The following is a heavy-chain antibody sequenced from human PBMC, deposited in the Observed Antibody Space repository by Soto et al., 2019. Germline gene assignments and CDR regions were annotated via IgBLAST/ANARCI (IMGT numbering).Heavy chain of an antibody. CDR1: GGSISSGGYY. V-gene: IGHV4-31*03. CDR3: ARVVVTTGSLDY. J-gene: IGHJ4*02. Sequence: QVQLQESGPGLVKPSQTLSLTCTVSGGSISSGGYYWSWIRQHPGKGLEWIGYIYYSGSTYYNPSLQSRXXIXVXXSKNQFSLKLSSVTAADTAVYYCARVVVTTGSLDYWGQGTLVTVSS. D-gene: IGHD5-12*01. CDR2: IYYSGST.